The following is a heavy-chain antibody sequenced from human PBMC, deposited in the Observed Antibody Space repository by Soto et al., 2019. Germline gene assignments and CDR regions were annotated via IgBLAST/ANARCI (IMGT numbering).Heavy chain of an antibody. V-gene: IGHV3-30*18. CDR1: GFTFSSYG. CDR2: ISYDGSDK. Sequence: PGGSLRLSCAASGFTFSSYGMHWVRQAPGKGLEWVAVISYDGSDKYYADSVKGRFSISRDNPKNTLYLQMNSLRPEDTAVYYCAKVTGYCSSSSCRRDYYYYYGMDVWGQGTTVTVS. D-gene: IGHD2-2*01. CDR3: AKVTGYCSSSSCRRDYYYYYGMDV. J-gene: IGHJ6*02.